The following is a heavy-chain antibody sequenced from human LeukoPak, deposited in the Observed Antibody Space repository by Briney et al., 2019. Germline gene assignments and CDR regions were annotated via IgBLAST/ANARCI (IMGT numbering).Heavy chain of an antibody. Sequence: GASVKVSCKASGYTFTSYAMNWVRQAPGQGLEWMGWINTNTGDPTYAQGFTGRFVFSLDTSVSTAYLQISSLKAEDTAVYYCARDLSLYSSSWKGPIYYYYGMDVWGQGTTVTVSS. V-gene: IGHV7-4-1*02. D-gene: IGHD6-13*01. CDR1: GYTFTSYA. CDR3: ARDLSLYSSSWKGPIYYYYGMDV. CDR2: INTNTGDP. J-gene: IGHJ6*02.